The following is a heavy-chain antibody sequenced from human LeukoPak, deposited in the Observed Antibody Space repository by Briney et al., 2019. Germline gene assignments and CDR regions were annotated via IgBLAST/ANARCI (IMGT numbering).Heavy chain of an antibody. V-gene: IGHV4-59*01. D-gene: IGHD6-13*01. CDR3: ARSITSSWYRDFQH. CDR2: IYYSGST. CDR1: GGSMSGYF. Sequence: SETLSLTCTVSGGSMSGYFWSWIRQPPGKGLEWIGYIYYSGSTNYNPSLKGRVTISVDTSKNQFSLKLSSVTAADTAVYYCARSITSSWYRDFQHWGQGTLVTVSS. J-gene: IGHJ1*01.